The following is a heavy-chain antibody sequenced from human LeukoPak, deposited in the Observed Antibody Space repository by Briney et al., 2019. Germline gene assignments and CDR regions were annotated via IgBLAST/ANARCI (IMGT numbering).Heavy chain of an antibody. CDR1: GFTVSSNY. CDR2: IYSGGST. Sequence: GGSLRLSCAASGFTVSSNYMSWVRQAPGKGLEWVSVIYSGGSTYYADSVKGRFTISRDNSKNTLYLQMNSLRAEDTAVYYCARENPCYDYVWGSYSRWGQGTLVTVSS. V-gene: IGHV3-66*01. CDR3: ARENPCYDYVWGSYSR. D-gene: IGHD3-16*01. J-gene: IGHJ4*02.